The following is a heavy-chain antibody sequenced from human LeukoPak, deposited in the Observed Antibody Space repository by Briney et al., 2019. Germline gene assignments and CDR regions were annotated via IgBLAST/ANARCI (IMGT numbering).Heavy chain of an antibody. CDR2: ISSSGSTI. J-gene: IGHJ4*02. V-gene: IGHV3-48*04. CDR1: GGSISGSNW. D-gene: IGHD6-13*01. Sequence: GTLSLTCAVSGGSISGSNWWSWVRQAPGKGLEWVSYISSSGSTIYYADSVKGRFTISRDNAKNSLYLQMNSLRAEDTAVYYCARDDSSSWYVGNYYFDYWGQGTLVTVSS. CDR3: ARDDSSSWYVGNYYFDY.